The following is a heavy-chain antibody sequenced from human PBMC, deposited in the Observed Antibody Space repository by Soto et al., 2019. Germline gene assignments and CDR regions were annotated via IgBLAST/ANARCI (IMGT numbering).Heavy chain of an antibody. V-gene: IGHV4-31*03. Sequence: SETLSLTCTVSGGSISSGGYYWSWIRQHPGKGLEWIGYIYYSGSTYYNPSLKSRVTISVDTSKNQFSLKLSSVTAADTAVYYCARGKEEYQPDDAFDIWGQGTMVTVSS. D-gene: IGHD2-2*01. CDR2: IYYSGST. CDR1: GGSISSGGYY. J-gene: IGHJ3*02. CDR3: ARGKEEYQPDDAFDI.